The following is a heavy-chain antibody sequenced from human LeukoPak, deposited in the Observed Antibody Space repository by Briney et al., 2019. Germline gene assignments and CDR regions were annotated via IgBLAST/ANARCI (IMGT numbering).Heavy chain of an antibody. J-gene: IGHJ4*02. CDR3: AKAPYYYDGSLDY. V-gene: IGHV3-9*01. Sequence: ISCNRCSIVDADSRKGRFTISRDKSKNSLYLQMNSLRAEDTALYYCAKAPYYYDGSLDYWGQGTLVTVSS. CDR2: ISCNRCSI. D-gene: IGHD3-22*01.